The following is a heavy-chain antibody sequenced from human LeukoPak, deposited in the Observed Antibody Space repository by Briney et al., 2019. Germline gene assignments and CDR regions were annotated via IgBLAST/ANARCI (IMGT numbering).Heavy chain of an antibody. J-gene: IGHJ4*02. V-gene: IGHV3-23*01. CDR1: GFTFSSYT. CDR2: VSGSGGST. D-gene: IGHD2-2*01. Sequence: GGSLRLSCAAPGFTFSSYTMSWVRQAPGKGLEWVSGVSGSGGSTHYADSVKGRFTISRDNSKNTLYLQMNSLRAEDTAVYCCAASLPNIVVVPATKGPFGYWGQGTLVTVSS. CDR3: AASLPNIVVVPATKGPFGY.